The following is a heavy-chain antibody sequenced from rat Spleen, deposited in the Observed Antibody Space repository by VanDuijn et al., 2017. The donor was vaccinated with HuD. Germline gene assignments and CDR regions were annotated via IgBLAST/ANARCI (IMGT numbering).Heavy chain of an antibody. CDR3: ARHRTEGIVMDA. Sequence: EVQLVESGGGLVQPGRSLKLSCAASGFTFSNYGMAWVRQAPTKGLEWVATISYDGSSTYYRDSVKGRFTISRDNAKSTLYLQMDSLRSEDTATYYCARHRTEGIVMDAWGQGASVTVSS. V-gene: IGHV5-29*01. CDR2: ISYDGSST. J-gene: IGHJ4*01. D-gene: IGHD1-11*01. CDR1: GFTFSNYG.